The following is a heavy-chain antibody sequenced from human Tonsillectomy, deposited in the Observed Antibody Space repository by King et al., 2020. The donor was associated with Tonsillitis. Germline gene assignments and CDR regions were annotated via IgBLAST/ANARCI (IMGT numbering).Heavy chain of an antibody. CDR2: ISNDGNNK. V-gene: IGHV3-30*18. CDR3: AKRGNYYDSSAYYYLDY. J-gene: IGHJ4*02. D-gene: IGHD3-22*01. Sequence: HLVHSGVVFVHPWSSLILSCAASGFTLSSYGMHWVRQAPGKGLEWVAFISNDGNNKNYADSVKGRFTISRDNSKNTLYLQMNSLRAEDTAVYYCAKRGNYYDSSAYYYLDYWGQGTQVTVSS. CDR1: GFTLSSYG.